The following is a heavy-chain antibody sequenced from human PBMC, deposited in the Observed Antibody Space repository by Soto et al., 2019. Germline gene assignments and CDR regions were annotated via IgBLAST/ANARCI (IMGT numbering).Heavy chain of an antibody. Sequence: QVQLQESGPGLVKPSETLSLTCTVSGGSISSYYWSWIRQPPGKGLEWIGYIYYSGSTTYNPSLKSRVTISVDTSKNQFSLKLSSVTAADTAVYYCASTTSGATRAFDIWGQGTMVTVSS. J-gene: IGHJ3*02. CDR3: ASTTSGATRAFDI. V-gene: IGHV4-59*01. CDR2: IYYSGST. D-gene: IGHD1-26*01. CDR1: GGSISSYY.